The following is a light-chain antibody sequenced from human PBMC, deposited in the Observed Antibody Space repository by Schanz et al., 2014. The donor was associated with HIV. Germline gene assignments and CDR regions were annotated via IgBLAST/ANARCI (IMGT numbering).Light chain of an antibody. J-gene: IGLJ3*02. CDR1: SSNIGSNY. CDR3: SSYADTSNVL. Sequence: QSVLTQPPSASGTPGQRVTISCSGSSSNIGSNYVYWYQQLPGTAPKLLIYRNNQRPSGVPDRFSGSKSGTSASLAISGLRSEDEADYYCSSYADTSNVLFGGGTKLTVL. V-gene: IGLV1-47*01. CDR2: RNN.